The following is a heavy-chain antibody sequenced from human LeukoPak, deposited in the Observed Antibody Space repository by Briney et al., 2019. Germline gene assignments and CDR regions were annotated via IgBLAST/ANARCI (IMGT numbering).Heavy chain of an antibody. CDR1: GGIFSSYA. Sequence: SVKVPCKASGGIFSSYAISWVRQAPGQGLEWMGRIIPIFGIANYAQKFQGRVTITADKSTSTAYMELSSLRSEDTAVYYCARSGVRYFDWDTDYYYYGMDVWGQGTTVTVSS. J-gene: IGHJ6*02. D-gene: IGHD3-9*01. CDR2: IIPIFGIA. V-gene: IGHV1-69*04. CDR3: ARSGVRYFDWDTDYYYYGMDV.